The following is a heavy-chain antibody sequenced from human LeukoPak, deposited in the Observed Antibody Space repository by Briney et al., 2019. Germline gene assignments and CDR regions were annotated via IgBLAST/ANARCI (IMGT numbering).Heavy chain of an antibody. V-gene: IGHV4-39*01. D-gene: IGHD3-10*01. Sequence: PWETLSLTCTVSGGSISSSSYYLGWIRQPPGKGLEWIGSIYYSGSTYYNPSLKSRVTISVDTSKNQFSLKLSSVTAADTAVYYCARVYGITMVRGVSDYWGQGTLVTVSS. CDR1: GGSISSSSYY. CDR2: IYYSGST. J-gene: IGHJ4*02. CDR3: ARVYGITMVRGVSDY.